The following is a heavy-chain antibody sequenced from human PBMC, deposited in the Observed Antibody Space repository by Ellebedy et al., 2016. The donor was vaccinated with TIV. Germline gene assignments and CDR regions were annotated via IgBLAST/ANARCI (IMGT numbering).Heavy chain of an antibody. CDR2: ITDSGDSA. Sequence: PGGSLRLSCAASGFTFSTYAMSWVRQAPGKGLEWVSSITDSGDSAYHTDAVRGRFTVSRDNSKHTLSLQMNGLRADDTAVYYCATYYRWYFDHWGQGTLVTVSS. CDR1: GFTFSTYA. J-gene: IGHJ4*02. CDR3: ATYYRWYFDH. V-gene: IGHV3-23*01. D-gene: IGHD2-21*01.